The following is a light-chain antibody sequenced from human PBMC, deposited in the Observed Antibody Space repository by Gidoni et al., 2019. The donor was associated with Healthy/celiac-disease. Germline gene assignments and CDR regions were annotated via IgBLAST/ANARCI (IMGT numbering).Light chain of an antibody. CDR1: QRVSSSY. Sequence: EIVLTQSPGTLSSSPGESATLSGRASQRVSSSYLAWYQQKPGQAPRLLIYGASSRAPGLPDRFSGSGSGTDFTLTISRLEPEDFAVYYCQQYGSSPWTFGQGTKVEIK. V-gene: IGKV3-20*01. CDR2: GAS. J-gene: IGKJ1*01. CDR3: QQYGSSPWT.